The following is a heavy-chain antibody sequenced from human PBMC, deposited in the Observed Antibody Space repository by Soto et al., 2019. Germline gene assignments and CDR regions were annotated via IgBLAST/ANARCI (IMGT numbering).Heavy chain of an antibody. Sequence: SETLSLTCTVSGGSISSGDYYWSWIRQPPGKGLEWIGYIYYSGSTYYNPSLKSRVTISVDTSKNQFSLKLSSVTAADTAVYYCARDRSEMVRGVIYNWFDLWGQGTLVTVSS. CDR1: GGSISSGDYY. J-gene: IGHJ5*02. CDR3: ARDRSEMVRGVIYNWFDL. D-gene: IGHD3-10*01. V-gene: IGHV4-30-4*01. CDR2: IYYSGST.